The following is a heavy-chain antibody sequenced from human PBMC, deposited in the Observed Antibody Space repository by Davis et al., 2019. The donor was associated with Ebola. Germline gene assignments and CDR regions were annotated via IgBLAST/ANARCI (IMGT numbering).Heavy chain of an antibody. CDR2: IYYSGST. Sequence: WVRQPPGKGLEWIGSIYYSGSTSYNPSLKSRLTISVDTSNSQFSLKLSSVTAADTAVYYCASLADYYFDYWGQGTLVTVSS. D-gene: IGHD3/OR15-3a*01. V-gene: IGHV4-39*01. J-gene: IGHJ4*02. CDR3: ASLADYYFDY.